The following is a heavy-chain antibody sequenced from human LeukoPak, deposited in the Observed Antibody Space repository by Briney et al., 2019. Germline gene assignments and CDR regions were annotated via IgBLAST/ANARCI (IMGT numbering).Heavy chain of an antibody. CDR2: ISGSGSNT. V-gene: IGHV3-23*01. CDR3: AKAPAYDTSGYYSDF. D-gene: IGHD3-22*01. Sequence: GGSLRLSCAASGFTFSSYVMTWVRQAPGKGLEWVSAISGSGSNTYYADSVKGRFTISRDSSKNTLYLQMDSLRAEDTAVYYCAKAPAYDTSGYYSDFWGQGTLVTVSS. CDR1: GFTFSSYV. J-gene: IGHJ4*02.